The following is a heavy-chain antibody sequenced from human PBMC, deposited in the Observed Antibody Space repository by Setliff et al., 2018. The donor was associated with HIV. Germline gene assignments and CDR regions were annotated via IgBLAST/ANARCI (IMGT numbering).Heavy chain of an antibody. D-gene: IGHD5-12*01. CDR3: ARGPLYGYDRGYFDY. CDR1: GGIFNTYG. V-gene: IGHV1-69*13. J-gene: IGHJ4*02. Sequence: SVKVSCKASGGIFNTYGMNWVRQAPGQGLEWMGGIIPITRAPNYAQKFQDRVTITADESTTTVYMEVRSLKSEDTALYYCARGPLYGYDRGYFDYWGQGTLVTVSS. CDR2: IIPITRAP.